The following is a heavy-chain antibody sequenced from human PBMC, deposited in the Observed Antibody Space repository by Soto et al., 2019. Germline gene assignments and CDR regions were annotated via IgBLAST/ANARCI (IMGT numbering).Heavy chain of an antibody. Sequence: GGSLRLSCAASGFIFTSYSMNWVRQAPGKGLEWVSYIGPSSSSIYYAGSVKGRFTISRNNAKNPLYLQMNSLRDEDTAVYYCARGYSGFDSDYWGQGTLVTVSS. D-gene: IGHD5-12*01. J-gene: IGHJ4*02. CDR1: GFIFTSYS. V-gene: IGHV3-48*02. CDR2: IGPSSSSI. CDR3: ARGYSGFDSDY.